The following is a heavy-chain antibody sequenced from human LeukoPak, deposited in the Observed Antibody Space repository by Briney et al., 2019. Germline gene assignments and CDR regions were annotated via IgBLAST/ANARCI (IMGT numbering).Heavy chain of an antibody. V-gene: IGHV3-7*01. CDR1: GFTFSSYW. Sequence: GGSLRLSCAASGFTFSSYWMSWVRQAPGKGLEWVANIKQDGSEKYYVDSVKGRFTISRDNAKNSLYLQMNSLRAEDTAVYYCARAWDYDFWSGYPSTTYFDYWGQGTLVTVSS. J-gene: IGHJ4*02. CDR3: ARAWDYDFWSGYPSTTYFDY. D-gene: IGHD3-3*01. CDR2: IKQDGSEK.